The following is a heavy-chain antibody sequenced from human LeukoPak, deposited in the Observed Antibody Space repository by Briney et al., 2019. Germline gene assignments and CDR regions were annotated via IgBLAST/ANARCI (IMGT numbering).Heavy chain of an antibody. CDR1: GFTFSSYA. D-gene: IGHD3-3*01. J-gene: IGHJ4*02. CDR3: ARDSPTPYDFWSGYYDY. Sequence: GGSLRLSCAASGFTFSSYAMHWVRQAPGKGLEWVAVISYDVSNKYYADSVKGRFTISRDNSKNTLYLQMNSLRAEDTAVYYCARDSPTPYDFWSGYYDYWGQGTLVTVSS. CDR2: ISYDVSNK. V-gene: IGHV3-30-3*01.